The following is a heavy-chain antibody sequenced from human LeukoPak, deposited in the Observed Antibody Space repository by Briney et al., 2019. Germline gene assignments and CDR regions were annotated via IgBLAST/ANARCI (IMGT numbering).Heavy chain of an antibody. CDR1: GFTFSSYS. V-gene: IGHV3-21*01. CDR2: ISSSSSYI. Sequence: KTGGSLRLSCAASGFTFSSYSMNWVRQAPGKGLEWVSSISSSSSYIYYADSVKGRFTISRDNAKNSLYLQMNSLGAEDTAVYYCARGDPNGMDVWGQGTTVTVSS. J-gene: IGHJ6*02. CDR3: ARGDPNGMDV.